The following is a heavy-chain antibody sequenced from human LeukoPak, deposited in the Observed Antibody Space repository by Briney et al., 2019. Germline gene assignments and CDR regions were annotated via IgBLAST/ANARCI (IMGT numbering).Heavy chain of an antibody. D-gene: IGHD1-26*01. CDR3: ARVRYSGNYFYFDY. Sequence: SETLSLTCTVSGYSISSGYYWGWIRQPPGKGLEWIGSIYHSGSTYYNPSLKSRVTISVDTSKNQFSLNLSSVTAADTAVYYCARVRYSGNYFYFDYWGQGTLVTVSS. CDR1: GYSISSGYY. V-gene: IGHV4-38-2*02. CDR2: IYHSGST. J-gene: IGHJ4*02.